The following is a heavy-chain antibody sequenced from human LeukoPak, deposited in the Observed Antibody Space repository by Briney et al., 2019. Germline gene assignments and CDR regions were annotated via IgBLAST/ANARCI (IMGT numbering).Heavy chain of an antibody. V-gene: IGHV1-24*01. D-gene: IGHD3-10*01. CDR2: LDPEDGET. CDR1: GYTLTELS. Sequence: EASVKVSCKVSGYTLTELSMHWVRQAPGKGLEWMGGLDPEDGETIYAQKFQGRVTMTEDTSTDTAYMELSSLRSEDTAVYYCATSYGSGSYTFDYWGQGTLVTVSS. CDR3: ATSYGSGSYTFDY. J-gene: IGHJ4*02.